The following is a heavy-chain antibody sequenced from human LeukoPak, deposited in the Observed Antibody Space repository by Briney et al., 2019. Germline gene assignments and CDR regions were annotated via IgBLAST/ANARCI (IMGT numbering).Heavy chain of an antibody. D-gene: IGHD3-16*02. CDR1: GFTFSSYG. CDR3: AKGSGYVWGSYRPYYFDY. J-gene: IGHJ4*02. Sequence: HPGGSLRLSCAASGFTFSSYGMHWVRQAPGKGLEWVAVISYDGSNKYYADSVKGRFTISRDNSKNTLYLQMNSLRAEDTAVYYCAKGSGYVWGSYRPYYFDYWGQGTLVTVSS. CDR2: ISYDGSNK. V-gene: IGHV3-30*18.